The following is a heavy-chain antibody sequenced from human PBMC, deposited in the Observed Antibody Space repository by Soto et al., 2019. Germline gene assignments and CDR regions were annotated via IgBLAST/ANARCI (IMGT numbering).Heavy chain of an antibody. CDR1: GFTFTSYA. Sequence: QVHLVQSGAEVKKPGASVKVSCKTSGFTFTSYAITWVRQAPGQGLEWMGWISAYNGGTNYAQNLQGRITMTTDASTNTAYMELGSLTSDDTAVYYCARDFTGWPPDGVDSWGQGTLVTVSS. V-gene: IGHV1-18*01. CDR2: ISAYNGGT. D-gene: IGHD3-16*01. CDR3: ARDFTGWPPDGVDS. J-gene: IGHJ4*02.